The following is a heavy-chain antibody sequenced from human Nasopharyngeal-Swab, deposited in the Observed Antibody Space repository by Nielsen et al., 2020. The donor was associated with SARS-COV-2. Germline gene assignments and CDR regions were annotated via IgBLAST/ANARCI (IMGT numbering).Heavy chain of an antibody. J-gene: IGHJ3*02. V-gene: IGHV3-11*04. Sequence: GGSLRLSCAASGFTFSDYYMSWIRQAPGKGLEWVSYISSSGSTIYYADSVKGRFTISRDNAKNSLYLQMNSLGAEDTAVYYCASSQAYNWNDSDAFDIWGQGTMVTVSS. CDR2: ISSSGSTI. CDR3: ASSQAYNWNDSDAFDI. D-gene: IGHD1-1*01. CDR1: GFTFSDYY.